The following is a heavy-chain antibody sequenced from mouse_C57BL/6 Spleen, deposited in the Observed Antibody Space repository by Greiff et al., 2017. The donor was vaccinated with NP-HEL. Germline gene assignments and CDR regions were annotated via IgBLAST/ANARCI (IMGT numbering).Heavy chain of an antibody. D-gene: IGHD1-1*01. V-gene: IGHV5-17*01. CDR3: ARRTVEGAMDD. CDR1: GFTFSDYG. CDR2: ISSGSSTI. J-gene: IGHJ4*01. Sequence: EVKLVESGGGLVKPGGSLKLSCAASGFTFSDYGMHWVRQAPEKGLEWVAYISSGSSTIYYADTVKGRFTISRDNAKNTLFLRMTSLRSEDTAMYYCARRTVEGAMDDWGQGTSVTVSS.